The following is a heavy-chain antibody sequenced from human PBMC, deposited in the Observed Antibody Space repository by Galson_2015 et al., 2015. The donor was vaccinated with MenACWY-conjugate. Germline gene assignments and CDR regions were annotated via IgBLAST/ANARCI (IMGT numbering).Heavy chain of an antibody. CDR3: ARLGGNYRTTAHFDD. V-gene: IGHV3-74*01. CDR1: GFTFSTYW. CDR2: INSDGRST. J-gene: IGHJ4*02. Sequence: SLRLSCAASGFTFSTYWMHWVRQAPGKGLVWVSRINSDGRSTSYADSVKGRFTISRDNAKNTLHLQMNSLRAEDTAVYYCARLGGNYRTTAHFDDWGQGTLVT. D-gene: IGHD1-26*01.